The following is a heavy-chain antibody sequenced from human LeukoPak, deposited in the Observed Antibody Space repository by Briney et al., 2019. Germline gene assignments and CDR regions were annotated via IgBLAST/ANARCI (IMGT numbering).Heavy chain of an antibody. CDR1: GGSISSYY. Sequence: SETLSLTCTVSGGSISSYYWSWIRQPPGKGLEWIGYIYYSGSTNYNPSLKRRVTTSVDTSKTTFSLKLSSVTAADTAVYYCARGGGAAALHYWGQGTLVTVSS. D-gene: IGHD6-13*01. J-gene: IGHJ4*02. CDR3: ARGGGAAALHY. V-gene: IGHV4-59*01. CDR2: IYYSGST.